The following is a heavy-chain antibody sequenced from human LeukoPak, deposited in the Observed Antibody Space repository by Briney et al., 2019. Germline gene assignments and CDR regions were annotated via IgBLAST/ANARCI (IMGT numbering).Heavy chain of an antibody. D-gene: IGHD3-16*01. CDR1: GFTFSSYE. Sequence: GGSLRLSCAASGFTFSSYEMHWVRQAPGKGLEWVSYISSSGDTIYYADSVKGRFTISRDNAKNSLYPQVNSLRIEDTAVYYCAREGGDPGYYFDYWGQGTLVTVSS. CDR2: ISSSGDTI. J-gene: IGHJ4*02. V-gene: IGHV3-48*03. CDR3: AREGGDPGYYFDY.